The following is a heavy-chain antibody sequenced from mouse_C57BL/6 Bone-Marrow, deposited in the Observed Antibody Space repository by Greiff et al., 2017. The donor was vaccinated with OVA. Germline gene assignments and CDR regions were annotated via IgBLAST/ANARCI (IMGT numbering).Heavy chain of an antibody. CDR2: ISSGSSTI. V-gene: IGHV5-17*01. Sequence: EVNVVESGGGLVKPGGSLKLSCAASGFTFSDYGMHWVRQAPEKGLEWVAYISSGSSTIYYADTVKGRFTISRDNAKNTLFLQMTSLRSEDTAMHYCARRGGSSYEAMDYWGQGTSVTVSS. J-gene: IGHJ4*01. CDR3: ARRGGSSYEAMDY. CDR1: GFTFSDYG. D-gene: IGHD1-1*01.